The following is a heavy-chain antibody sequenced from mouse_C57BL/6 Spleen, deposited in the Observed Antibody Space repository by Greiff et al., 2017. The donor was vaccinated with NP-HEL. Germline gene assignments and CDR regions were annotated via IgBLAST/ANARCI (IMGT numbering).Heavy chain of an antibody. CDR1: GYAFSSSW. CDR2: IYPGDGDT. D-gene: IGHD2-10*01. V-gene: IGHV1-82*01. CDR3: ARRPTPNAMDY. J-gene: IGHJ4*01. Sequence: VQLVESGPELVKPGASVKISCKASGYAFSSSWMNWVKQRPGKGLEWIGRIYPGDGDTNYNGKFTGKAPLTADKSSSTAYMQLSSLTSEDSAVYFCARRPTPNAMDYWGQGTSVTVSS.